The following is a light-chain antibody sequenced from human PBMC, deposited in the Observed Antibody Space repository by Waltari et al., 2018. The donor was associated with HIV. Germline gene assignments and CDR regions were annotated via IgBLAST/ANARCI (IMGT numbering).Light chain of an antibody. Sequence: SSAMTQPPSVSVSPGQTARITCSGDTLGEKYASWSQQKPGQSPVLVLYQDNKRPSGIPERFSGSNSGNTATLTISGTQAMDEADYYCQAWDSSTGGVFGGGTKLTVL. CDR2: QDN. V-gene: IGLV3-1*01. CDR3: QAWDSSTGGV. J-gene: IGLJ3*02. CDR1: TLGEKY.